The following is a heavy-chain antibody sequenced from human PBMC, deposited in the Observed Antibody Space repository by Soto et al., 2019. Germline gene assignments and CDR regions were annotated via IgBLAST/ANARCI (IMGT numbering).Heavy chain of an antibody. CDR2: INHSGST. CDR3: AIRKDDYVWGSYRQPNFDY. CDR1: GGSFSGYY. Sequence: QVQLQQWGAGLLKPSETLSLTCAVYGGSFSGYYWSWIRQPPGKGLEWIGEINHSGSTNYNPSLKSRVTISVDTSKNQFSLKLISVTAADTAVYYCAIRKDDYVWGSYRQPNFDYWGQGTLVTVSS. V-gene: IGHV4-34*01. J-gene: IGHJ4*02. D-gene: IGHD3-16*02.